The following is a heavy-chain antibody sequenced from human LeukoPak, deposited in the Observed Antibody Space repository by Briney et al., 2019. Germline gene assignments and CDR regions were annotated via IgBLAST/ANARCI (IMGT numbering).Heavy chain of an antibody. D-gene: IGHD3-16*01. CDR1: GFTFSNYG. CDR2: ISYDGTNK. V-gene: IGHV3-30*18. J-gene: IGHJ6*03. Sequence: GRSLRLSCAASGFTFSNYGMNWVRQAPGKGLEWVAVISYDGTNKYYADSVKGRFTISRDNSKNTLYLQMNSLRAEDTAIYYCAKAGIGGDYYMDVWGKGTTVTVSS. CDR3: AKAGIGGDYYMDV.